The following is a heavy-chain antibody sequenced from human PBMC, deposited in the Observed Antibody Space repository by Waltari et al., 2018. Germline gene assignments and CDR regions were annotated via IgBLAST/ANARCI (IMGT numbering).Heavy chain of an antibody. CDR3: ARDRAYSQGVGWFDP. Sequence: QVQLQESGPGLVKPSETLSLTCTGSGGSISSFYSSWIRQPPGKGLEWIGFIYYSGSTNYNPSFRSRVTVSVDMSKNQFSLKLNSVTAADTAVYYCARDRAYSQGVGWFDPWGQGTLVTVSS. D-gene: IGHD5-18*01. CDR1: GGSISSFY. J-gene: IGHJ5*02. V-gene: IGHV4-59*01. CDR2: IYYSGST.